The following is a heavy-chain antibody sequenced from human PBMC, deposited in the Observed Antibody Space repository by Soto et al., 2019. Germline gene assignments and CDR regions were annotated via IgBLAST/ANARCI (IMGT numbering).Heavy chain of an antibody. D-gene: IGHD2-21*01. Sequence: QVQLVQSGAELKKPGSSVKVSCEASGGSFTSYSFTWVRQAPGQGLEWMGRIIPIQGKANYALKFQDRVTITADRSTRTVDMELTSLRPEYTAVYFCAKSLLFVDHGYMDVCGKGTTVTVSS. CDR3: AKSLLFVDHGYMDV. V-gene: IGHV1-69*02. J-gene: IGHJ6*03. CDR2: IIPIQGKA. CDR1: GGSFTSYS.